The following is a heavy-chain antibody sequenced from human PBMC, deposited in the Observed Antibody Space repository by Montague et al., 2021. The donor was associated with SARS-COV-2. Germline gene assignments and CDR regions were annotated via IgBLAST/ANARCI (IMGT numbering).Heavy chain of an antibody. CDR2: IDHSGNT. CDR1: RGSFHIFS. J-gene: IGHJ4*02. CDR3: ARGSRVAGITPGFRY. D-gene: IGHD2-21*01. V-gene: IGHV4-34*01. Sequence: SETLSLTCAVYRGSFHIFSWGWIRQSPGKGLEWIGEIDHSGNTNYNPSLKSRVTISVDTSKNQFPLNLTSVTAADTAMYYCARGSRVAGITPGFRYWGQGTQVAVSS.